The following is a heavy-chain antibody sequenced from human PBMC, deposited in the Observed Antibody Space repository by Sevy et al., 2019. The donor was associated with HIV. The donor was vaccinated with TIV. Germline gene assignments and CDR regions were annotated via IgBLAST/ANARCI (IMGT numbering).Heavy chain of an antibody. CDR1: GFTFSSYA. J-gene: IGHJ4*02. D-gene: IGHD5-18*01. V-gene: IGHV3-23*01. Sequence: GGSLRLSCAASGFTFSSYAMSWVRQAPGKGLEWVSAISGSGGSTYYADSVKGGFTISRDNSKNTLYLQMNSLRAEDTAVYYCAKDVDTAMEPRPLGYWGQGTLVTVSS. CDR3: AKDVDTAMEPRPLGY. CDR2: ISGSGGST.